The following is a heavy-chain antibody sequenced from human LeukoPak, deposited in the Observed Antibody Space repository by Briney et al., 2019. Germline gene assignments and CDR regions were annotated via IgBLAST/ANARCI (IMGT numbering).Heavy chain of an antibody. CDR2: IYSSGST. CDR3: ARHQASAFDI. J-gene: IGHJ3*02. V-gene: IGHV4-4*07. Sequence: PGGSLRLSCAASGFTFSDYYMTWIRQPAGKGLEWIGRIYSSGSTNYNPSLKSRVTMSVDTSKNQFSLKLSSVTAADTAVYYCARHQASAFDIWGQGTLVTVSS. CDR1: GFTFSDYY.